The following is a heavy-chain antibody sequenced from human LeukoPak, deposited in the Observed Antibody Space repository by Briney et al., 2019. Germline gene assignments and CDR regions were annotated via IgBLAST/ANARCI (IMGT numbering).Heavy chain of an antibody. CDR2: IEPDGSGK. D-gene: IGHD3-10*01. V-gene: IGHV3-7*01. CDR3: VTSWVRQERDF. J-gene: IGHJ4*02. CDR1: GFSFRDYW. Sequence: EGSLRLSCAASGFSFRDYWMSWVRQAPGKGLEWVADIEPDGSGKTYVDSVKGRFTISRDNAQQSLYLQMDTLTAEDTAVYYCVTSWVRQERDFWGQGTLVTVSS.